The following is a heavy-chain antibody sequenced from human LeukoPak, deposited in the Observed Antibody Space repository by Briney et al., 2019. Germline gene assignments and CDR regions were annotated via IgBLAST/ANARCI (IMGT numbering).Heavy chain of an antibody. D-gene: IGHD5-18*01. V-gene: IGHV3-30*04. CDR3: ARGDTAMVR. CDR2: ISYDGTSN. Sequence: GGSLRLSCAASGFTFSSFAMHWVRQAPGKGLEWMAVISYDGTSNYYADSVKGRFTISRDNSKNTLYLQMDSLRTEDTAVYYCARGDTAMVRWGQGTLVTVSS. J-gene: IGHJ4*02. CDR1: GFTFSSFA.